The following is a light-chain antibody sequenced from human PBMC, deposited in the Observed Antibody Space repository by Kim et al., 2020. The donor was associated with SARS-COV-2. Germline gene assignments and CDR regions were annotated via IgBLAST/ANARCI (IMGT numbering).Light chain of an antibody. Sequence: GQKGTISCSGRSSNIGNNDVSWYQQLPGTAPKLLIYDNNERPSVIPDRFSGSKSGTSATLGITGLQTGDEADYYCATWDGSLNTVVFGGGTQLTVL. V-gene: IGLV1-51*01. CDR3: ATWDGSLNTVV. CDR1: SSNIGNND. J-gene: IGLJ2*01. CDR2: DNN.